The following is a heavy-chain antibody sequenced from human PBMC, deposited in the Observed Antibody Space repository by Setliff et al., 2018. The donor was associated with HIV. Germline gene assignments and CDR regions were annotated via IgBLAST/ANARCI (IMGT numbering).Heavy chain of an antibody. D-gene: IGHD3-16*01. CDR3: ARQAERDDDSYLDY. CDR1: GGSISTNNFY. Sequence: KPSETLSLTCTVTGGSISTNNFYWGWIRQPPGKGLQWIGSIYFTGYSYYDPSLKSRVTTSVDTSNNQFSLILSPVTAADTAVYFCARQAERDDDSYLDYWGQGTLVTVSS. V-gene: IGHV4-39*01. CDR2: IYFTGYS. J-gene: IGHJ4*02.